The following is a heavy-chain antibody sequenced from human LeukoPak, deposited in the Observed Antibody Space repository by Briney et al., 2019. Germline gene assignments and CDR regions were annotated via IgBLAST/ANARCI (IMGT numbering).Heavy chain of an antibody. V-gene: IGHV3-23*01. CDR1: GFTFSIYA. CDR3: AKGGWLEY. J-gene: IGHJ4*02. D-gene: IGHD6-19*01. Sequence: GGSLRLSCAASGFTFSIYAMSWVRQAPGKGLEWVSILSVIGGNTNYADSVKGRFTSSRDNSKNTLYLQMNSLRAEDTAVYYCAKGGWLEYWGQGTLVTVSS. CDR2: LSVIGGNT.